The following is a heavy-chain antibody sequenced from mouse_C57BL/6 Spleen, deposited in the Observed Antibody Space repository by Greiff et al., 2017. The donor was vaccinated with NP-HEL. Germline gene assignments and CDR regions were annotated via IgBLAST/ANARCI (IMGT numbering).Heavy chain of an antibody. CDR1: GYTFTGYW. Sequence: QVPLQQSGAELMKPGASVKLSCKATGYTFTGYWIEWVKPRPGHGLEWIGEILPGSGSTNYHETFKGKATFTANTSSNTAYMQLSSLTTEDSAIYYCARSGYYGSSYVRFAYWGQGTLVTVSA. CDR2: ILPGSGST. CDR3: ARSGYYGSSYVRFAY. D-gene: IGHD1-1*01. J-gene: IGHJ3*01. V-gene: IGHV1-9*01.